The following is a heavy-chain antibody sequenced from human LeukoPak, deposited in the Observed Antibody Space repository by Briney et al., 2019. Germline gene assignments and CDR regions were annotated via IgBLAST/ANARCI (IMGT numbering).Heavy chain of an antibody. CDR1: GYTFTGYY. V-gene: IGHV1-2*02. Sequence: ASVKVSCKASGYTFTGYYMHWVRQAPGQGLEWMGWINPNSGGTNYAQKFQGRVTMTRDTSISTAYMELSRLRSDDTAVYYCARDPAYELLWFGESMGAFDIWGQGTMVTVSS. J-gene: IGHJ3*02. CDR3: ARDPAYELLWFGESMGAFDI. D-gene: IGHD3-10*01. CDR2: INPNSGGT.